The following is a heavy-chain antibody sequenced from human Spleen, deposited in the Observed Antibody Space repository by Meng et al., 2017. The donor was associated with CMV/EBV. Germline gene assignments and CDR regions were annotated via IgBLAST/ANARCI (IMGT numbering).Heavy chain of an antibody. J-gene: IGHJ6*02. D-gene: IGHD3-10*01. CDR3: ARVLWFGEGSGMDV. Sequence: GESLKISCAASGFTFSDYYMSWIRQAPGKGLEWVSYISSSGSTIYYADSVKGRFTISRDNAKNSLYLQMNSLRAEDTAVYYCARVLWFGEGSGMDVWGQGTTVTVSS. CDR2: ISSSGSTI. V-gene: IGHV3-11*01. CDR1: GFTFSDYY.